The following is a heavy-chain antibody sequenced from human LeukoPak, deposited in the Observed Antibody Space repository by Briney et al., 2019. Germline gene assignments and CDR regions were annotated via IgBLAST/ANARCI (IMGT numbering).Heavy chain of an antibody. V-gene: IGHV3-23*01. D-gene: IGHD6-19*01. CDR3: AKGQLAVDY. Sequence: GGSLRLSCAASGFTFDDYGMSWVRQAPGKGLEWVSDINDIGSKTYYGDSMKGRVIVSRDNSKKAVYLQMSSLRAEDTAVYYCAKGQLAVDYWGQGTLVTVSS. CDR2: INDIGSKT. J-gene: IGHJ4*02. CDR1: GFTFDDYG.